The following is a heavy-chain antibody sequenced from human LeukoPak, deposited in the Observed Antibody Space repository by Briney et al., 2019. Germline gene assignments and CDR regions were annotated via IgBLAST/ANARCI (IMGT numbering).Heavy chain of an antibody. J-gene: IGHJ3*01. CDR1: GGSISSDSYY. V-gene: IGHV4-39*07. CDR3: ARDAHIRMAFDV. CDR2: IFHRGST. Sequence: PSETLSLTCTVSGGSISSDSYYWGWIRQPPGKELEWIENIFHRGSTYYNPSLKSRVTISVDTSKNQFSVKLTSVTAADTAMYYCARDAHIRMAFDVWGQGTKVTVSS.